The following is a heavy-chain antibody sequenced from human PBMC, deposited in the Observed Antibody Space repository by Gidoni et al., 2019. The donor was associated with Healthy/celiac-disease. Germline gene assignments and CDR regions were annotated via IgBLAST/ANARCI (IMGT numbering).Heavy chain of an antibody. Sequence: QITLKESGPTLVKPTQTLTLTCTFSGFSLSTSGVGVGWIRQPPGKALEWLALIYWNDDKRYSPSLKSRLTITKDTSKNQVVLTMTNMDPVDTATYYCANRMSSGWYPWEGAFDIWGQGKMVTVSS. D-gene: IGHD6-19*01. CDR2: IYWNDDK. CDR1: GFSLSTSGVG. V-gene: IGHV2-5*01. CDR3: ANRMSSGWYPWEGAFDI. J-gene: IGHJ3*02.